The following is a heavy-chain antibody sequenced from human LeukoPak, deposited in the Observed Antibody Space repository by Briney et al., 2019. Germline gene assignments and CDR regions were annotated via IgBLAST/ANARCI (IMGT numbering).Heavy chain of an antibody. J-gene: IGHJ4*02. CDR1: GGSISSSSYY. D-gene: IGHD3-3*01. CDR2: IYYSGST. CDR3: AREPYSYDFWSGYYTGSTDY. V-gene: IGHV4-39*01. Sequence: PSETLSLTCTVSGGSISSSSYYWGWIRQPPGKGLEWIGSIYYSGSTYYNPSLKSRVTISVDTSKNQFSPKLSSVSAADTAVYYCAREPYSYDFWSGYYTGSTDYWGQGTLVTVSS.